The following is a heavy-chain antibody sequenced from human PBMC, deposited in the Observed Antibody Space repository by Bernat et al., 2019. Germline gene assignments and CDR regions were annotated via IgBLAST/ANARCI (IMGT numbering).Heavy chain of an antibody. V-gene: IGHV2-5*02. CDR3: AYRRHRSGSGWNEGTFDY. J-gene: IGHJ4*02. D-gene: IGHD6-19*01. CDR1: GFSLSTSQVG. Sequence: QITLKESGPTLVEPTQTLTLTCTFSGFSLSTSQVGVGWVRQPPGKALEWLALIYWDDDKRYSPSLRSRLTIAKDTSKNQVVLTMTNMDPSETSTYYCAYRRHRSGSGWNEGTFDYWGQGTLVTVSS. CDR2: IYWDDDK.